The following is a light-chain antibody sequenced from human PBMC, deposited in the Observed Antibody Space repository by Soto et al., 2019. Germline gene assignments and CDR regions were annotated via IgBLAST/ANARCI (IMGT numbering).Light chain of an antibody. CDR1: SSDIGTYKY. Sequence: QSVLTQPASVSGSPGQSITISCTGTSSDIGTYKYVSWFQQHPGKAPKLMIYEVATRPSGVSNRFSGSKSGSTASLIISRLQTEDEADYYCVSFTSSTTYVFGSGTKVTVL. CDR2: EVA. V-gene: IGLV2-14*01. CDR3: VSFTSSTTYV. J-gene: IGLJ1*01.